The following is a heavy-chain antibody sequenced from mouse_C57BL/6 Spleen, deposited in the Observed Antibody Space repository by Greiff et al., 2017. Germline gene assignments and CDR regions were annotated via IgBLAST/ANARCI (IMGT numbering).Heavy chain of an antibody. CDR1: GFSLTSYG. D-gene: IGHD1-1*01. CDR3: ARTYYYGSSYSYYAMDY. J-gene: IGHJ4*01. V-gene: IGHV2-2*01. Sequence: VKLMESGPGLVQPSQSLSITCTVSGFSLTSYGVHWVRPSPGKGLEWLGVIWSGGSTDYNAAFISRLSISKDNSKSQVFFKMNSLQADDTAIYYCARTYYYGSSYSYYAMDYWGQGTSVTVSS. CDR2: IWSGGST.